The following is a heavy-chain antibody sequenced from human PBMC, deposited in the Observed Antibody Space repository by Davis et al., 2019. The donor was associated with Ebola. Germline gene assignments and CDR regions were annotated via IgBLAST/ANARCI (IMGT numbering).Heavy chain of an antibody. Sequence: LVKVSCKASGGTFSSYAISWVRQAPGQGLEWMGGIIPIFGTANYAQKFQGRVTITADESTSTAYMELSSLRSEDTAVYYCVRGITIFGVVINYGMDVWGQGTTVTVSS. J-gene: IGHJ6*02. CDR1: GGTFSSYA. CDR3: VRGITIFGVVINYGMDV. CDR2: IIPIFGTA. D-gene: IGHD3-3*01. V-gene: IGHV1-69*13.